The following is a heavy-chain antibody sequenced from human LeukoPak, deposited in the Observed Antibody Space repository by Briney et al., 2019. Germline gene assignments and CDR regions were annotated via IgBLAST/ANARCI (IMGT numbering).Heavy chain of an antibody. CDR2: INPSGGST. J-gene: IGHJ4*02. D-gene: IGHD3-10*01. Sequence: ASVKVSCKASGYTFTSYYMHWVRQAPGQGLEWMGIINPSGGSTSYAQKFQGRVTMTRNTSISTAYMELSSLRSEDTAVYYCHTGSYYRRYYFDYWGQGTLVTVSS. CDR1: GYTFTSYY. V-gene: IGHV1-46*01. CDR3: HTGSYYRRYYFDY.